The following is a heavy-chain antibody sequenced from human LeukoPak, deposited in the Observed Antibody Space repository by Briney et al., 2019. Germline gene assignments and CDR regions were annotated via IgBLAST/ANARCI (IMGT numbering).Heavy chain of an antibody. J-gene: IGHJ4*02. CDR3: ATLTTVVTAYYFDY. Sequence: PSETLSLTCTVSGYSVSSGYYWGWIRQPPGKGLEWIGSMYHSGDTDYNPSLKSRVTISVDTSKSQFSLKLTSVTAADTAVYYCATLTTVVTAYYFDYWGQGTLVTVSS. V-gene: IGHV4-38-2*02. CDR2: MYHSGDT. D-gene: IGHD4-23*01. CDR1: GYSVSSGYY.